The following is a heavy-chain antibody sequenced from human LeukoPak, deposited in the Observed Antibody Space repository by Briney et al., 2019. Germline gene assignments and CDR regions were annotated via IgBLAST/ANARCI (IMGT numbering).Heavy chain of an antibody. CDR3: ARGRPIDY. D-gene: IGHD6-6*01. CDR1: GGSFSGYY. V-gene: IGHV4-31*11. CDR2: IYYSGST. Sequence: SETLSLTCAVYGGSFSGYYWSWIRQHPGKGLEWIGYIYYSGSTYYNPSLKSRVTISVDTSKNQFSLKLSSVTAADTAVYYCARGRPIDYWGQGTLVTVSS. J-gene: IGHJ4*02.